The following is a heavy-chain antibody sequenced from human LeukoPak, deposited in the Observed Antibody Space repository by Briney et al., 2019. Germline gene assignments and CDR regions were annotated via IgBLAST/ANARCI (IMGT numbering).Heavy chain of an antibody. J-gene: IGHJ4*02. CDR1: RIPFSNYA. CDR2: ISSSGGST. V-gene: IGHV3-23*01. Sequence: GGSLRLSCAASRIPFSNYAMSWVCQAPGKGLEWVSAISSSGGSTYYADSVKGRFTISRDNSKNTLYLQMNSLRVEDTAVYYCARGLAFRDYWGQGTLVTVSS. D-gene: IGHD3-3*02. CDR3: ARGLAFRDY.